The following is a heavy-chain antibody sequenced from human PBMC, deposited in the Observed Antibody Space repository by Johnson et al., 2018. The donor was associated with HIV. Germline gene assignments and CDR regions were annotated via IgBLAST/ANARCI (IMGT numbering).Heavy chain of an antibody. CDR2: ISGSGGST. CDR3: AKSVGSWGAVAGTDAFDI. Sequence: VQLVESGGGLIQPGGSLRLSCAASGFTVSSNYMSWVRQAPGKGLEWVSAISGSGGSTYYADSVKGRFTISRDNSKNTLYLQMNSLRAEDTAVYYCAKSVGSWGAVAGTDAFDIWGQGTMVTVSS. CDR1: GFTVSSNY. V-gene: IGHV3-23*04. D-gene: IGHD6-19*01. J-gene: IGHJ3*02.